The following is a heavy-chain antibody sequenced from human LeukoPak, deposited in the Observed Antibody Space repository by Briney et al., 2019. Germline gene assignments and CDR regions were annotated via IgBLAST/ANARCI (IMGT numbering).Heavy chain of an antibody. V-gene: IGHV3-53*01. CDR3: ARGGESSGWYGVAFDY. J-gene: IGHJ4*02. CDR1: GFTVSSNY. Sequence: GGSLRLSCAASGFTVSSNYMSWVRQAPGKGLEWVSVIYSGGSTYYADSVKGRFTISRDNSKNTLYLQMNSLRAEDTAVYYCARGGESSGWYGVAFDYWGQGTLVTVSS. CDR2: IYSGGST. D-gene: IGHD6-19*01.